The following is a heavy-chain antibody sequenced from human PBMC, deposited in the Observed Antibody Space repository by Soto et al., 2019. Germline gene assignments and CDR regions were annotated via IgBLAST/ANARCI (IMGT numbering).Heavy chain of an antibody. CDR1: GYTFISYY. D-gene: IGHD6-25*01. V-gene: IGHV1-46*04. J-gene: IGHJ3*01. Sequence: GASVKVSCKASGYTFISYYLHWVRQAPGQGLEWMGIINPSGGSASYAQRLQGILTMTRDTSTSTVYMELSSLRSEDTAVYYCARVARVEGAAAHRGQAVDVWGQGTMVTVSS. CDR2: INPSGGSA. CDR3: ARVARVEGAAAHRGQAVDV.